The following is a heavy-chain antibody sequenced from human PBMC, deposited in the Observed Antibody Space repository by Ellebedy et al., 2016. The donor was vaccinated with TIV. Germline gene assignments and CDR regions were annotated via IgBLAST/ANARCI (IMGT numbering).Heavy chain of an antibody. CDR1: GFTFSRYV. V-gene: IGHV3-30-3*01. CDR2: ISYDGRNN. Sequence: GESLKISXAASGFTFSRYVMYWVRQAPGKGLEWVAFISYDGRNNYYLDSVKGRFTISRDNSKNTLYLQMDSLRAEDTALYYCARQTVTTPFFTGSLDLWGQGTLVTVSS. D-gene: IGHD4-17*01. J-gene: IGHJ4*02. CDR3: ARQTVTTPFFTGSLDL.